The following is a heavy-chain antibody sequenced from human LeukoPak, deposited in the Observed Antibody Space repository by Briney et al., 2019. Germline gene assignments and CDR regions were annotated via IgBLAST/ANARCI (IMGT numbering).Heavy chain of an antibody. Sequence: GASVKVSCKASGYTFTGYYMHWVRQAPGQGLEWMGWINPNSGGTNYAQKFQGRVTMTRDTSISTAYMELSRLRSDDTAVYYCARDITMVRGVQRWGLYGMDVWGQGTTVTVSS. CDR3: ARDITMVRGVQRWGLYGMDV. J-gene: IGHJ6*02. CDR2: INPNSGGT. V-gene: IGHV1-2*02. CDR1: GYTFTGYY. D-gene: IGHD3-10*01.